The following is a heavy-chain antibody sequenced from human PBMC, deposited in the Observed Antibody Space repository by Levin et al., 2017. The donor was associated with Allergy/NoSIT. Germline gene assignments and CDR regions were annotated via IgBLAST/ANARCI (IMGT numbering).Heavy chain of an antibody. CDR2: ISRGNSYT. Sequence: RGESLKISCAASGFIVSDSYMSWIRQAPGKGLEWVSYISRGNSYTHYLDSVKGRFTISRDNATNSLYLQMNSLRAEDTAIYYCARGRVPDDYWGQGPLVTVSS. D-gene: IGHD1-14*01. V-gene: IGHV3-11*05. CDR3: ARGRVPDDY. CDR1: GFIVSDSY. J-gene: IGHJ4*02.